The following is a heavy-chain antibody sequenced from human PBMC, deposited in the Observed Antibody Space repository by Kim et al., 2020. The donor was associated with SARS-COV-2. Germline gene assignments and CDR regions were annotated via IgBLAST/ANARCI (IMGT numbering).Heavy chain of an antibody. CDR3: ARRGRWELPGGIYYYYGMDV. CDR2: IYPGDSDT. V-gene: IGHV5-51*01. D-gene: IGHD1-26*01. CDR1: GYSFTSYW. Sequence: GESLKISCKGSGYSFTSYWIGWVRQMPGKGLEWMGIIYPGDSDTRYSPSFQGQVTISADKSISTAYLQWSSLKASDTAMYYCARRGRWELPGGIYYYYGMDVWGQGTTVTVSS. J-gene: IGHJ6*02.